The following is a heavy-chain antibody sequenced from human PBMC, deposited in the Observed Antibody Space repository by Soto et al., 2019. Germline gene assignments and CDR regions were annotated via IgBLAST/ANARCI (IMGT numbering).Heavy chain of an antibody. V-gene: IGHV3-33*01. J-gene: IGHJ6*01. CDR1: GFTFSNYG. CDR3: ARDDEYSGNGMDV. CDR2: ILNDGSNR. D-gene: IGHD3-10*01. Sequence: QVQLVESGGGVVQPGRSLRLSCAASGFTFSNYGMHWVRQAPGKGLEWVAVILNDGSNRYHADSVKDRFTISRDNSKNMLYLQMNSLRAEDTAVYYCARDDEYSGNGMDVWGPGPRVTVSP.